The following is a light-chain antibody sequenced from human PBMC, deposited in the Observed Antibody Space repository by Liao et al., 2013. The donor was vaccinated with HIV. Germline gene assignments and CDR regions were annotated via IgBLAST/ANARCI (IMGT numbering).Light chain of an antibody. Sequence: SYELTQPPSVSVSPGQTASITCSGDKLGDQYACWYQQKPGQSPVLVIYQDSKRPSGIPERFSGSNSGNTATLTISGTQAMDEADYYCQAWDSSTEFGGGTKLTVL. CDR1: KLGDQY. CDR2: QDS. J-gene: IGLJ2*01. CDR3: QAWDSSTE. V-gene: IGLV3-1*01.